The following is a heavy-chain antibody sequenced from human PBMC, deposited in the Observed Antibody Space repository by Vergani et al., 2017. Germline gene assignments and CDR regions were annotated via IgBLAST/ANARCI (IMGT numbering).Heavy chain of an antibody. Sequence: QVRLQESGPGLVKPSETLSLTCSVSGGSMSGYYWSWIRQPPGKELEWSGYVYHSGRTNYNPSLETRVTISGDTTKNQFSLKLISVTAADTAVYYCARMGVRGVIPFDYWGQGTLVTVSS. V-gene: IGHV4-59*08. CDR2: VYHSGRT. D-gene: IGHD3-10*01. CDR3: ARMGVRGVIPFDY. J-gene: IGHJ4*02. CDR1: GGSMSGYY.